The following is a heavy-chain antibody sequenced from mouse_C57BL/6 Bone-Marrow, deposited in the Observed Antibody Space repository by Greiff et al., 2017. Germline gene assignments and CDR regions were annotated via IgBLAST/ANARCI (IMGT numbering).Heavy chain of an antibody. J-gene: IGHJ1*03. D-gene: IGHD1-1*01. V-gene: IGHV1-50*01. Sequence: QVQLQQPGAELVKPGASVKLSCKASGYTFTSYWMQWVKQRPGQGLEWIGEIDPSDSYTNYNQKFKGKATLTVDPSSSPAYMQLRSLTSEDSAVYYCARCYYGSPWYFDVWGTGTTVTVSS. CDR1: GYTFTSYW. CDR2: IDPSDSYT. CDR3: ARCYYGSPWYFDV.